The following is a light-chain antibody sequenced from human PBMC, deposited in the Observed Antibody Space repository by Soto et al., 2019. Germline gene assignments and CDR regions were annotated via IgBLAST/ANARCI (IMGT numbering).Light chain of an antibody. CDR1: QSVSSSY. CDR2: GAS. CDR3: QQYGGSPGCT. V-gene: IGKV3-20*01. Sequence: EIVLTQSPGTLSLSPGERVTLSCRASQSVSSSYLAWYQQKPGQAPRLLIYGASSRATGIPDRFSGSGSGTDFTLTISRLEPEDFAVYYCQQYGGSPGCTFGQGTTLEIK. J-gene: IGKJ2*02.